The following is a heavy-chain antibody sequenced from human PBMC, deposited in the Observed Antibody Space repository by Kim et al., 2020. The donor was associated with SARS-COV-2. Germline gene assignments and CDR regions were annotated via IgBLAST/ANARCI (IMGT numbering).Heavy chain of an antibody. CDR3: AKDRGYCSSTSCYYYYYG. CDR1: GFTFSSYG. J-gene: IGHJ6*01. Sequence: GGSLRLSCASSGFTFSSYGMHWVRQAPGKGLEWVAVISYDGSNKYYADSVKGRFTISRDNSKNTLYLQMNSLRAEDTAVYYCAKDRGYCSSTSCYYYYYG. D-gene: IGHD2-2*01. CDR2: ISYDGSNK. V-gene: IGHV3-30*18.